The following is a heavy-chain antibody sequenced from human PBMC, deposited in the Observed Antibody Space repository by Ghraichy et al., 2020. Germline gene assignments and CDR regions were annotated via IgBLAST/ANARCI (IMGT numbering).Heavy chain of an antibody. Sequence: GGSLRLSCAASGFTFSSYSMNWVRQAPGKGLEWVSYISSSSSTIYYADSVKGRFTISRDNAKNSLYLQMNSLRAEDTAVYYCAREIVVVPAAFYYYYGMDVWGQGTTVTVSS. CDR3: AREIVVVPAAFYYYYGMDV. J-gene: IGHJ6*02. D-gene: IGHD2-2*01. CDR2: ISSSSSTI. CDR1: GFTFSSYS. V-gene: IGHV3-48*01.